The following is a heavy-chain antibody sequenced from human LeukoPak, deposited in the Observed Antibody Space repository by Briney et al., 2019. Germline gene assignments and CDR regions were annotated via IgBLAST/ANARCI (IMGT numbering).Heavy chain of an antibody. V-gene: IGHV3-48*02. J-gene: IGHJ4*02. D-gene: IGHD4-17*01. CDR1: GFTFSSYT. CDR3: ARDLTSVPTR. Sequence: PVGSLRLSCAASGFTFSSYTMNWVRQAPGKGLEWVSYISSSGNTKHYVDSVKGRFTISRDNAKNSVYLQMNSLRNEDTAVYYCARDLTSVPTRWGQGTLVTVSS. CDR2: ISSSGNTK.